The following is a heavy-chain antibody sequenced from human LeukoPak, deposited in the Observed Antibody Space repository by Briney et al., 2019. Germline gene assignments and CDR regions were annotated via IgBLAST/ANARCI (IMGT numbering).Heavy chain of an antibody. CDR2: ISGSGGST. V-gene: IGHV3-23*01. CDR3: AKRDPNFDY. J-gene: IGHJ4*02. Sequence: GGSLRLSCAASGLTFSSYAMSWARQAPGKGLEWVSAISGSGGSTYYADAVKGRFTISRDNSKNTLYLQMNSLRADDTAVYYCAKRDPNFDYWGQGTLVTVSS. CDR1: GLTFSSYA.